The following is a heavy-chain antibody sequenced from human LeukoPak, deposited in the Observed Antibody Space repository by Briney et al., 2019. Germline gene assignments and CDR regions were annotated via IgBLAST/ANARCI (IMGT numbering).Heavy chain of an antibody. Sequence: GGSLRISCKASGYRFTTCWISWVRQMPGKGLEWMGRTDPSDSYTNYSPSFQGHVTISADKSLTTAYLQWSSLEASDTAMYYCARHSQWVIVDELLWGQGTLVTVSS. CDR3: ARHSQWVIVDELL. J-gene: IGHJ4*02. CDR2: TDPSDSYT. D-gene: IGHD6-19*01. CDR1: GYRFTTCW. V-gene: IGHV5-10-1*01.